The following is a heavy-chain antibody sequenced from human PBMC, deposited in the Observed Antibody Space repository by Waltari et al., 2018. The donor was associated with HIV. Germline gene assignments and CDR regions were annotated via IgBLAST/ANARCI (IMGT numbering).Heavy chain of an antibody. CDR2: TTGSGIS. CDR3: AKDRLWSSSDHYYGMDV. Sequence: VQPGGSLRLSCAASGFSFASYGMTWVRQAPGKGLEWVSATTGSGISQYADSVKGRFTISRDDSKNTVYLQMNSLRAEDSAVYYCAKDRLWSSSDHYYGMDVWGPGTTVTVSS. CDR1: GFSFASYG. D-gene: IGHD6-6*01. V-gene: IGHV3-23*01. J-gene: IGHJ6*02.